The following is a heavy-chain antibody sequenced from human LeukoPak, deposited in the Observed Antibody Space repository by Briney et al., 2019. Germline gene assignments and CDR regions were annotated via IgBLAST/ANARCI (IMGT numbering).Heavy chain of an antibody. CDR1: GYSFTSYW. D-gene: IGHD3-3*02. J-gene: IGHJ6*02. CDR2: IYPGDSDT. Sequence: GESPKIPCKGSGYSFTSYWIGWVRQMPGKGLEWMGIIYPGDSDTRYSPSFQGQVTISADKSISTAYLQWSSLKASDTAMYYCARRGSGVSTPFFYYYGMDVWGQGTTVTVSS. CDR3: ARRGSGVSTPFFYYYGMDV. V-gene: IGHV5-51*01.